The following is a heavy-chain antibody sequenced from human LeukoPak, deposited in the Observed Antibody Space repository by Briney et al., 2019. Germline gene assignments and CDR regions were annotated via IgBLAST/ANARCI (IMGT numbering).Heavy chain of an antibody. CDR1: GYTFTSYD. CDR2: MNPNSGNT. V-gene: IGHV1-8*01. J-gene: IGHJ6*03. CDR3: ARVGRSRGSLPNSYYYMDV. D-gene: IGHD1-26*01. Sequence: GASVKVSCKASGYTFTSYDINWVRQATGQGLEWMGWMNPNSGNTGYAQKFQGRVTITTDQSTRTAYMELNSLSSDDTAVYYCARVGRSRGSLPNSYYYMDVWGKGTTVTVSS.